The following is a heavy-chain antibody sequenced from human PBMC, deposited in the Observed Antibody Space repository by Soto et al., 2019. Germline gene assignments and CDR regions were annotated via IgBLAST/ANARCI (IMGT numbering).Heavy chain of an antibody. D-gene: IGHD3-22*01. J-gene: IGHJ6*02. Sequence: PGGSLRLSCAASGFTFSSYSMNWVRQAPGKGLEWVSSISSSSSYIYYADSVKGRFTISRDNAKNSLYLQMNSLRAEDTDVYYCAREDSSNPRLVWGQGTTVTVSS. CDR3: AREDSSNPRLV. CDR1: GFTFSSYS. V-gene: IGHV3-21*01. CDR2: ISSSSSYI.